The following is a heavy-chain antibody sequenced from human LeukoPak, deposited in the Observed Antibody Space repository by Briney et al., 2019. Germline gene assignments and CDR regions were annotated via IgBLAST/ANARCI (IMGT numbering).Heavy chain of an antibody. CDR2: IYYSGST. Sequence: SETLSLTCTVSGGSISSYYWSWIRQPPGKGLEWIGYIYYSGSTDYNPSLKSRVTMSLDTSKSQFSLKLSSVTAADTAVYYCARHWEIVGDAYAFDIWGQETMVTVSS. D-gene: IGHD1-26*01. CDR1: GGSISSYY. V-gene: IGHV4-59*08. J-gene: IGHJ3*02. CDR3: ARHWEIVGDAYAFDI.